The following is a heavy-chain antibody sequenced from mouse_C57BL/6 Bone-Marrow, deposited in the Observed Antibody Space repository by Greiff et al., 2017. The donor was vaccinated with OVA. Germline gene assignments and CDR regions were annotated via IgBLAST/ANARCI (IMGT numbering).Heavy chain of an antibody. CDR1: GYTFTSYG. Sequence: QVQLQQSGAELARPGASVKLSCKASGYTFTSYGISWVKQRTGQGLEWIGEIYPRSGNTYYNEKFKGKATLTADKSSSTAYMGLRSLTSEDYAVYFCASYGNCVFYAMDYWGQGTSVTVSS. J-gene: IGHJ4*01. D-gene: IGHD2-1*01. V-gene: IGHV1-81*01. CDR3: ASYGNCVFYAMDY. CDR2: IYPRSGNT.